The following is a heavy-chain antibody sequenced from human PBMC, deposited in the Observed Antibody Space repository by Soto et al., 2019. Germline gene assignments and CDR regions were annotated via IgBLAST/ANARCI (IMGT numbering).Heavy chain of an antibody. J-gene: IGHJ4*02. CDR2: INHSGST. Sequence: SETLSLTCAVYGGSFSGYYWSWIRQPPGKGLEWNGEINHSGSTNYNPSLKSRVTISVGTSKNQFSLKVSSVTAADTAVYYCARVTTVKPFDYWGQGTLVTVSS. D-gene: IGHD4-17*01. CDR1: GGSFSGYY. V-gene: IGHV4-34*01. CDR3: ARVTTVKPFDY.